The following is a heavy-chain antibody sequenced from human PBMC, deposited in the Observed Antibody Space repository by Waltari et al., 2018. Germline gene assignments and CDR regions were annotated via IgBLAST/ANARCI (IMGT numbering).Heavy chain of an antibody. J-gene: IGHJ1*01. CDR3: AKAMSGDGSLFEF. V-gene: IGHV4-4*07. Sequence: QLQLEESGPGLVKPSETLSLTCLVSGGSLGSYYWSWIWQPAWKGLEWIGRINNRGDTKYNPSLQSRVTISVDNSRDQFSLRLSSVTAADTAVYYCAKAMSGDGSLFEFWGQGALVTVSS. CDR1: GGSLGSYY. CDR2: INNRGDT. D-gene: IGHD3-10*01.